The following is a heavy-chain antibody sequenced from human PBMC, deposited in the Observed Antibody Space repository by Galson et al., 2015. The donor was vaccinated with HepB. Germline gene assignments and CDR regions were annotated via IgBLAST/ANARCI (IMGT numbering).Heavy chain of an antibody. Sequence: SETLSLTCTVSGGSISSSTYYWGWIRQPPGKGLEWIGTIYYNGNTYYNPSLKSRVTISVDTSKNQFSLKLSSVTAADTAVYYCARHEMGPNPPFSFWGQGTLVTVSS. CDR1: GGSISSSTYY. V-gene: IGHV4-39*01. D-gene: IGHD5-24*01. CDR3: ARHEMGPNPPFSF. J-gene: IGHJ4*02. CDR2: IYYNGNT.